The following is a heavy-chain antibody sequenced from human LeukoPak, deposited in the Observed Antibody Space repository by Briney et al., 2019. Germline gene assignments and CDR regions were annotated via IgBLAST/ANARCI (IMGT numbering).Heavy chain of an antibody. CDR3: AMNTANDHDAFDI. CDR2: IWYDGSNK. CDR1: GFTFSSYG. J-gene: IGHJ3*02. V-gene: IGHV3-33*01. Sequence: GGSLRLSCAASGFTFSSYGMHWVRQAPGKGLEWVAVIWYDGSNKYYADSVKGRFTISRGNSKNTLYLQMNSLRAEDTAVYYCAMNTANDHDAFDIWGQGTMVTVSS. D-gene: IGHD5-18*01.